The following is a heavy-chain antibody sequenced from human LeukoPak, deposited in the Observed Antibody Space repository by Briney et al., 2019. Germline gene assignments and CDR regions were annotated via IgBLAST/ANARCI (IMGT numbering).Heavy chain of an antibody. V-gene: IGHV4-59*08. Sequence: SETLSLTCTVSGGSISSYYWSWIRQPPGKGLEWIGYIYYSGSTNYNPSLKSRVTISVDTSKNQFSPKLSSVTAADTAVYYCARLRQNYDILTGYPYYYYYGMDVWGQGTTVTASS. CDR3: ARLRQNYDILTGYPYYYYYGMDV. CDR2: IYYSGST. D-gene: IGHD3-9*01. J-gene: IGHJ6*02. CDR1: GGSISSYY.